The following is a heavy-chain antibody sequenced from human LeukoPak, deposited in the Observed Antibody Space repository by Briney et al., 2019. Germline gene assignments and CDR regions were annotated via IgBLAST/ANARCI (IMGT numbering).Heavy chain of an antibody. Sequence: ASVEVSCKASGYTFSGYYMHWVRQAPGQGLEWMGWVNPNSGVTNYAQKFQDRVTMTRDTSISTAYMELSRLRSDDTAVYYCARGRGDGWYFDLWGRGTLVTVSS. CDR2: VNPNSGVT. V-gene: IGHV1-2*02. D-gene: IGHD7-27*01. CDR3: ARGRGDGWYFDL. CDR1: GYTFSGYY. J-gene: IGHJ2*01.